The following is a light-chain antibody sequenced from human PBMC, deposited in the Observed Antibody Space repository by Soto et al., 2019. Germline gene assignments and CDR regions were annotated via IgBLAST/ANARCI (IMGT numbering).Light chain of an antibody. J-gene: IGKJ5*01. CDR3: QQSYSTSPIT. CDR1: QSISSY. V-gene: IGKV1-39*01. CDR2: AAS. Sequence: DIQMTQSPSSLSASVGDRVTITCRESQSISSYLNWYLQKPGKAPKLLIYAASSLQSGVPSRFSGSGSGTDFTLTISSLQPEDFATYYCQQSYSTSPITFGQGTRLEIK.